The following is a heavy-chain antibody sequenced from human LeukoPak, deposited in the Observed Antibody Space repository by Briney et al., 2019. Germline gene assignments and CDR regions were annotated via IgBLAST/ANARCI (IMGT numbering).Heavy chain of an antibody. CDR3: AKDLEDTAMVLGY. CDR1: GFTFSSYA. D-gene: IGHD5-18*01. V-gene: IGHV3-64*01. CDR2: ISSNGGST. Sequence: GGSLRLSCAASGFTFSSYAMHWVRQAPGKGLEYVSAISSNGGSTYYANSVKGRFTISRDNSKNTLYLQMGSLRAEDMAVYYCAKDLEDTAMVLGYWGQGTLVTVSS. J-gene: IGHJ4*02.